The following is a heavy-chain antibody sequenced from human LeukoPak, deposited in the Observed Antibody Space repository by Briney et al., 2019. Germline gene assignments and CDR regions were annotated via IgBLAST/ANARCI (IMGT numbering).Heavy chain of an antibody. CDR2: IYYSGST. D-gene: IGHD2-2*01. J-gene: IGHJ3*02. CDR1: GGSISSYY. Sequence: PSETLSLTCTVSGGSISSYYWSWIRQPPGKGLEWIGYIYYSGSTNYNPSLKSRVTISVDTSKNQFSLKLSSVTAADTAVYYCARALRYCSSTSCPDAFDIWGQGTMVTVSS. V-gene: IGHV4-59*01. CDR3: ARALRYCSSTSCPDAFDI.